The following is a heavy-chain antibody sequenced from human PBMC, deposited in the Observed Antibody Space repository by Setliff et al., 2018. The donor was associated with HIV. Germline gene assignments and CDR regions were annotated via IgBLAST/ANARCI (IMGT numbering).Heavy chain of an antibody. Sequence: SETLSLTCTVSGDSVNDRSYFWGWIRQPPGKGLEWIGTFYYNGDSRYNPSLKSRVTISVDTSKNQFSLKLSSVTAADTAVYYCARTPYGDYVPYFDYWGQGTQVTVSS. D-gene: IGHD4-17*01. J-gene: IGHJ4*02. CDR2: FYYNGDS. CDR1: GDSVNDRSYF. V-gene: IGHV4-39*07. CDR3: ARTPYGDYVPYFDY.